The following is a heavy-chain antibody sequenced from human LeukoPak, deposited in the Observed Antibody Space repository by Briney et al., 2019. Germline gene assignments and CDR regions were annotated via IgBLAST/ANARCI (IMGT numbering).Heavy chain of an antibody. D-gene: IGHD3-10*01. CDR1: GGTFSSYA. CDR2: IIPIFGKA. V-gene: IGHV1-69*06. CDR3: ARDMAWSPHYGSGSYYWFDP. Sequence: SVKVSCKASGGTFSSYAISWVRQAPGQGLEWMGGIIPIFGKANYAQKFQGRVTITADKSTSTAYLELSSLRSEDTAVYYCARDMAWSPHYGSGSYYWFDPWGQGTLVTVSS. J-gene: IGHJ5*02.